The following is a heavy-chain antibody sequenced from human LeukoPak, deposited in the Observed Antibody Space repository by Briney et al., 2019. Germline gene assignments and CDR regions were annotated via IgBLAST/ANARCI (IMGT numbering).Heavy chain of an antibody. CDR1: GGSISSGSYY. CDR2: IYTSGST. J-gene: IGHJ4*02. D-gene: IGHD1-26*01. Sequence: NPSETLSLTCTVSGGSISSGSYYWSWIRQPAGKGLEWIGRIYTSGSTNYNPSLKSRVTISVDTSKNQFSLKLSSVTAADTAVYYCARRRGSYSDDYWGQGTLVTVSS. V-gene: IGHV4-61*02. CDR3: ARRRGSYSDDY.